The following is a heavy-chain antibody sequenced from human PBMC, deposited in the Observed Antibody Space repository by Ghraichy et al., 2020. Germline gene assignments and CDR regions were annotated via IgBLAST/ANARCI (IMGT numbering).Heavy chain of an antibody. J-gene: IGHJ3*02. CDR3: VRGLGYGDQRGAFDI. D-gene: IGHD4-17*01. Sequence: SETLSLTCAVYGGSFSGYYWSWIRQPPGKGLEWIGEINHSGSTNYNPSLKSRVTISVDTSKNQFSLKLSSVTAADTAVYYCVRGLGYGDQRGAFDIWGQGTMVTVSS. CDR2: INHSGST. V-gene: IGHV4-34*01. CDR1: GGSFSGYY.